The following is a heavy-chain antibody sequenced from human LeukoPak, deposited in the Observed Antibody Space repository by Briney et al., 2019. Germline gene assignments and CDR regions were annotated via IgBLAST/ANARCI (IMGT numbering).Heavy chain of an antibody. CDR1: GFTVSRNY. CDR2: IYSGGNT. J-gene: IGHJ6*04. Sequence: GGSLRLLFAASGFTVSRNYMSWVRQARRKGLEWVSVIYSGGNTYYADSVKGRFIVSRDNSKNTLYLQMNSLRAEDTAVYYCARGAYDFWSALDVWGKGTTVTVSS. CDR3: ARGAYDFWSALDV. D-gene: IGHD3-3*01. V-gene: IGHV3-66*01.